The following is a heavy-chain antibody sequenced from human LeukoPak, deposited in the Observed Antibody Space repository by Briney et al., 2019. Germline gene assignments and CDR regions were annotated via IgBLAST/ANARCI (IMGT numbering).Heavy chain of an antibody. CDR1: GFTFSSYD. CDR2: IGTAGDT. Sequence: GGSLRLSCAASGFTFSSYDMHWVRQATGKGLEWVSAIGTAGDTYYPGSVKGRFTISRENAKNSLYLQMNSLRAEDTAVYYCARASEENSFDYWGQGTLVTVSS. J-gene: IGHJ4*02. V-gene: IGHV3-13*01. CDR3: ARASEENSFDY.